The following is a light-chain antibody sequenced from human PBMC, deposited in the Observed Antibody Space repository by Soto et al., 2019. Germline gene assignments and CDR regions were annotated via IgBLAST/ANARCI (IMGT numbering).Light chain of an antibody. V-gene: IGKV3-15*01. CDR3: QQYSNWPPAIT. Sequence: EIMMPQSPVTPSVSPGERATLSCRASQSVNSNLAWYQQKPGQAPRLLLYGSSTRATGVPDRFSGSGSWTEFTRIISSLQSEEVALYYCQQYSNWPPAITLGQGTRLEIK. J-gene: IGKJ5*01. CDR2: GSS. CDR1: QSVNSN.